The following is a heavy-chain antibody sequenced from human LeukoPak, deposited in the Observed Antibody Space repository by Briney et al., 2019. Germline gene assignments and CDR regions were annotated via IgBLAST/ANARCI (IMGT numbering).Heavy chain of an antibody. Sequence: SETLSLTCAVYGGSFSGYYWSWLRQPPGKGLEWIGEINHSGSTNYNPSLKSRVTISVDTSKNQFSLKLSSVTAADTAVYYCARGRQGYGSGSYFWFDPWGQGTLVTVSS. CDR1: GGSFSGYY. CDR2: INHSGST. D-gene: IGHD3-10*01. J-gene: IGHJ5*02. V-gene: IGHV4-34*01. CDR3: ARGRQGYGSGSYFWFDP.